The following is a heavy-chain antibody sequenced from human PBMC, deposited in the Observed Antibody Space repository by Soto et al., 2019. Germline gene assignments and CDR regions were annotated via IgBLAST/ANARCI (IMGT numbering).Heavy chain of an antibody. CDR1: GFTFDDYG. D-gene: IGHD3-10*01. CDR3: ARMILWFGEDTKNAWFDP. V-gene: IGHV3-20*01. CDR2: INWNGGST. J-gene: IGHJ5*02. Sequence: GGSLRLSCAASGFTFDDYGMSWVRQAPGKGLEWVSGINWNGGSTGYADSVKGRFTISRDNAKNSLYLQMNSLRAEDTALYHCARMILWFGEDTKNAWFDPWGQGTLVTVSS.